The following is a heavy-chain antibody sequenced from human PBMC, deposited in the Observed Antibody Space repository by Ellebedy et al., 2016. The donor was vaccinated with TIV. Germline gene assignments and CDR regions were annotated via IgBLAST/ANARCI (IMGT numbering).Heavy chain of an antibody. CDR2: ISTDGSST. CDR1: GFTFSSYW. CDR3: AKGRRMVYSTGGLDY. V-gene: IGHV3-74*03. J-gene: IGHJ4*02. Sequence: PGGSLRLSCAASGFTFSSYWMHRVRQAPGKELVWVSRISTDGSSTMYADSVKGRFTISRDNAKNTLYLQMNSLRAEDTAVHYCAKGRRMVYSTGGLDYWGQGTLVTVSS. D-gene: IGHD2-8*01.